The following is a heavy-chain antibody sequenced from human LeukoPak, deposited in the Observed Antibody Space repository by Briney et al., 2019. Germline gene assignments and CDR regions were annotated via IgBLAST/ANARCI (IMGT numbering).Heavy chain of an antibody. D-gene: IGHD6-13*01. CDR1: GFTFSSYE. V-gene: IGHV3-48*03. CDR2: IRSIVTSI. CDR3: ARGISSSYHRHFDY. J-gene: IGHJ4*02. Sequence: GGSLRLSSAASGFTFSSYEMNWVRQAPGKGLEWVSLIRSIVTSIDYVDSVKGRFTISRDNAKNSLYLQMDSLRAEDTAVYYCARGISSSYHRHFDYWGQGILVTVSS.